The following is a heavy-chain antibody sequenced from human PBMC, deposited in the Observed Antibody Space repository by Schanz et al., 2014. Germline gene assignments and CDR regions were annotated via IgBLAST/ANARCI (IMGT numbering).Heavy chain of an antibody. CDR3: AREPLSGYNWFDP. CDR1: GGSISSGTYY. CDR2: IYTSGST. D-gene: IGHD6-25*01. Sequence: QVQLQESGPGLVKPSQTLSLTCIVSGGSISSGTYYWSWLRQPAGKGLEWIGRIYTSGSTNYNPSLKSRVPISLDTSKNQFSLKRSSVPAADTAVYYCAREPLSGYNWFDPWGQGSLVTVSS. V-gene: IGHV4-61*02. J-gene: IGHJ5*02.